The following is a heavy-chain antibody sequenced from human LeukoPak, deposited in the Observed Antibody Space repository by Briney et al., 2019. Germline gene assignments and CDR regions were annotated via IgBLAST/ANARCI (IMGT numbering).Heavy chain of an antibody. Sequence: PGGSLRLSCAASGFTFDDYAMHWVRQAPGKGLEWVSGISWNSGSIGYADSVKGRFTISRDNAKNSLYLQTNSLRVEDTAVYYCAREGPDSTNYVDYWGQGTLVTVSS. CDR1: GFTFDDYA. V-gene: IGHV3-9*01. CDR3: AREGPDSTNYVDY. D-gene: IGHD2-15*01. J-gene: IGHJ4*02. CDR2: ISWNSGSI.